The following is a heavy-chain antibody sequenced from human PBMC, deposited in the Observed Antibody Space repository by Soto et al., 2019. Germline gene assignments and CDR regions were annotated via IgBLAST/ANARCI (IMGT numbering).Heavy chain of an antibody. D-gene: IGHD6-13*01. CDR1: GGSFSGYY. Sequence: SETLSLTCAVYGGSFSGYYWSWIRQPPGKGLEWIGEINHSGSTNYNPSLKSRVTISVDTSKNQFSLKLSSVTAADTAVYYCARSVEGIAAPKPNSYYFDYWGQGTLVTVSS. CDR2: INHSGST. J-gene: IGHJ4*02. V-gene: IGHV4-34*01. CDR3: ARSVEGIAAPKPNSYYFDY.